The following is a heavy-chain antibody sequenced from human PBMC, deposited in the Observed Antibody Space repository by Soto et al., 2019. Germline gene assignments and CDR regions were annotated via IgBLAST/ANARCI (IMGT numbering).Heavy chain of an antibody. CDR3: ARAYRYYYDSSGPRVSAFDI. J-gene: IGHJ3*02. V-gene: IGHV3-13*01. CDR1: GFTFSSYD. Sequence: GGSLRLSCAASGFTFSSYDMHWVRQATGKGLEWVSAIGTVGDTYYPGSVKGRFTFYGENAKNSLYLQMNGLRADDTAVYYCARAYRYYYDSSGPRVSAFDIWGQGTMVTVSS. CDR2: IGTVGDT. D-gene: IGHD3-22*01.